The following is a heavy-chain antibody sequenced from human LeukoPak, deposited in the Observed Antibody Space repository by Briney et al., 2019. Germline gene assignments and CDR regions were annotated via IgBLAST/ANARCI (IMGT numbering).Heavy chain of an antibody. V-gene: IGHV4-39*07. CDR1: GDSISSSSYY. CDR2: IYYSGTT. Sequence: SETLSLTCTVSGDSISSSSYYWGWIRQSSGKGPEWIGSIYYSGTTCYNPSLKSRISISVHTSKNQFSLRVTSVTAADTAVYYCARVLARQNWFDPWGQGTLVTVSS. D-gene: IGHD3-3*02. J-gene: IGHJ5*02. CDR3: ARVLARQNWFDP.